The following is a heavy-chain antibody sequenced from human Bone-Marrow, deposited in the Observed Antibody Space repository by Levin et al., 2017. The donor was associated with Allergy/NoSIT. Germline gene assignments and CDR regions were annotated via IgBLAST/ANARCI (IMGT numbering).Heavy chain of an antibody. CDR2: IRSKAYGGTT. V-gene: IGHV3-49*04. D-gene: IGHD3-10*01. Sequence: GGSLRLSCTASGFTFGDYAMSWVRQAPGKGLEWVGFIRSKAYGGTTEYAASVKGRFTITRDDSKSIAYLQMNSLKTEDTAVYYCTTKVGRHYYGSGSYSSQENWFDPWGQGTLVTVSS. CDR3: TTKVGRHYYGSGSYSSQENWFDP. J-gene: IGHJ5*02. CDR1: GFTFGDYA.